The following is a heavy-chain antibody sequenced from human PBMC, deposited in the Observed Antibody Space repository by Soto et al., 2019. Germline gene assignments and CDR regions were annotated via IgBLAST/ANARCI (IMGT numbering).Heavy chain of an antibody. V-gene: IGHV3-30*18. CDR2: ISSDGNNQ. CDR3: AKERGVLDAFDI. J-gene: IGHJ3*02. D-gene: IGHD3-10*01. Sequence: QVQLVESGGGVVQPGTSLRLSCAASGFTFSSFVIHWVRQAPGKGLEWLAVISSDGNNQYYADSVKGRFTISRDNSKKTLYLQVNSLRAEDTAVYFCAKERGVLDAFDIWGQGTMVTVS. CDR1: GFTFSSFV.